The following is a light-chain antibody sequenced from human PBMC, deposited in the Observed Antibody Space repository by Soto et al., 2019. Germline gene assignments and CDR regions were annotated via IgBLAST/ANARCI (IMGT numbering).Light chain of an antibody. CDR3: QQYETFST. J-gene: IGKJ1*01. CDR1: QSVGRW. V-gene: IGKV1-5*03. CDR2: NAS. Sequence: DIQMTQSPSTLSASIGDRVTITCRASQSVGRWLAWYQQKPGKAPKVLIYNASTLAYGVPSRFSGSGAGTEFTLTISSLHPDDFGTYFCQQYETFSTFGQGTKVGIK.